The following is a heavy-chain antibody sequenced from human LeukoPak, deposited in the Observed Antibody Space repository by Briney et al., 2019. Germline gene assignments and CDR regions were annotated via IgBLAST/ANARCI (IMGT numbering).Heavy chain of an antibody. J-gene: IGHJ4*02. Sequence: PGGSLRLSCAAFGFTFGDYYMSWIRQAPGKGLEWVSYISSSGSTIYYADSVKGRFTISRDNAKNSLYLQMNSLRAEDTAVYYCAKDHTMVRGILDYWGQGTLVTVSS. V-gene: IGHV3-11*04. CDR1: GFTFGDYY. D-gene: IGHD3-10*01. CDR2: ISSSGSTI. CDR3: AKDHTMVRGILDY.